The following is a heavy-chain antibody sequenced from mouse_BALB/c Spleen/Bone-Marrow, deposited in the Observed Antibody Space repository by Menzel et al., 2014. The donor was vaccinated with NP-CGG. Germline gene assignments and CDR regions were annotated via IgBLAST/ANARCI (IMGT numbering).Heavy chain of an antibody. V-gene: IGHV7-3*02. CDR2: IRNKANGYTT. Sequence: EVKLMESGGGLVQPGGSLRLSCATSGFTFTDYYMSWVRQPPGKALEWLGFIRNKANGYTTEYSVSVKGRFTISRDNSQSILYLQMNTLRAEDSATYYCARDRGLTYFDYWGQGTTLTVSS. J-gene: IGHJ2*01. CDR1: GFTFTDYY. D-gene: IGHD2-4*01. CDR3: ARDRGLTYFDY.